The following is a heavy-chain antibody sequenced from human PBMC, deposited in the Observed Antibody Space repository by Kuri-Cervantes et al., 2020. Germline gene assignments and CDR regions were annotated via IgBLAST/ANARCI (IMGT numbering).Heavy chain of an antibody. J-gene: IGHJ5*02. V-gene: IGHV3-21*01. CDR3: ARQNRGYDERLDL. CDR2: ISSSSSYI. D-gene: IGHD5-12*01. Sequence: GGSLRLSCAASGFTFSNAWMSWVRQAPGKGLEWVSSISSSSSYIYYADLVKGRFSISRDNAKNSLYLRMNSLRAEDTAVYYCARQNRGYDERLDLWGQGTLVTVSS. CDR1: GFTFSNAW.